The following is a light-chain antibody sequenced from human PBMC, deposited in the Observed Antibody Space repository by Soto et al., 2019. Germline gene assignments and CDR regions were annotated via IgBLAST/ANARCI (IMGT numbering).Light chain of an antibody. J-gene: IGKJ5*01. CDR3: QQANSFPIT. Sequence: DIHMTQSPSSLSASVRDRVTITCWASQGISSWLAWYQQKTGKAPKLLIYAASSLQSGVPSRFSGSGYGTDFTLTISSLQTEDFATYYCQQANSFPITFGQGTRLEIK. CDR1: QGISSW. CDR2: AAS. V-gene: IGKV1-12*01.